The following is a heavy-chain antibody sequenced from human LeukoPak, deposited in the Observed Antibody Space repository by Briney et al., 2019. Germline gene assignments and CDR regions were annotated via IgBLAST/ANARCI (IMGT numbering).Heavy chain of an antibody. CDR1: GFTFSRHS. Sequence: PGGSLRLSCAASGFTFSRHSINWVRQAPGKGLEWVSSISSSSSYIYYADSVKGRFTISRDNAKNSLYLQMNSLRAEDTAVYYCAREDYGGNVTPFDYWGHGTLVTVSS. CDR3: AREDYGGNVTPFDY. D-gene: IGHD4-23*01. V-gene: IGHV3-21*01. J-gene: IGHJ4*01. CDR2: ISSSSSYI.